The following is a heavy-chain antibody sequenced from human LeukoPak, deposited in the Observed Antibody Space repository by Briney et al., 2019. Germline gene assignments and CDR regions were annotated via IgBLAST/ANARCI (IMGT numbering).Heavy chain of an antibody. CDR3: ATPYYYDSSGYYYIYDAFDI. D-gene: IGHD3-22*01. V-gene: IGHV1-18*01. CDR1: GYTFTSYG. CDR2: ISAYNGNT. Sequence: GASVKVSCKASGYTFTSYGISWVRQAPGQGLEWMGWISAYNGNTNYAQKLQGRVTMTEDTSTDTAYMELSSLRSEDTAVYYCATPYYYDSSGYYYIYDAFDIWGQGTMVTVSS. J-gene: IGHJ3*02.